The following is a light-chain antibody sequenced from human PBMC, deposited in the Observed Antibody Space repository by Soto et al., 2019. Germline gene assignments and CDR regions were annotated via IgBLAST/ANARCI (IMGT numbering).Light chain of an antibody. J-gene: IGKJ1*01. CDR1: QSVSSY. CDR3: QQRSNWT. CDR2: DAS. V-gene: IGKV3-11*01. Sequence: EIVLTQSPATLSLSPGERATLSCRASQSVSSYLAWYQQKPGQAPRLLIYDASNRATGIPARFSGSGSWTDFTLTIGSLEREDFAVYYCQQRSNWTFGQGTKVEIK.